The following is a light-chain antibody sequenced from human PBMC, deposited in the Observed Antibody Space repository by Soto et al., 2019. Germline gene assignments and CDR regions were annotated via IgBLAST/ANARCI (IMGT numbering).Light chain of an antibody. CDR3: QVWDSSSDHYV. V-gene: IGLV3-21*04. CDR1: NIGIKS. Sequence: SYELTQPPSVSVAPGKTARITCGGNNIGIKSVHWYQQKPGQAPVLVIYYDSDRPSGIPERFSGSNSGNTATLTISRVEAGDEADYYWQVWDSSSDHYVFGTGTKVTVL. J-gene: IGLJ1*01. CDR2: YDS.